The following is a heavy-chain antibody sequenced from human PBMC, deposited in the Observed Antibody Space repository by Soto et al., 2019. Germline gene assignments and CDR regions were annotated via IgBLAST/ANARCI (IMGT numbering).Heavy chain of an antibody. CDR1: GVTIRGYY. V-gene: IGHV4-59*01. J-gene: IGHJ4*02. D-gene: IGHD6-13*01. Sequence: SGNPSLTCIVSGVTIRGYYWNWVRQPPGKTLEWIGSIYDTRGNNYNPSLKSRVTSSVDTSKNHFSLKFNSLTAADTAVYYCAFGTLSKIAETDSWGQGLLVSVS. CDR3: AFGTLSKIAETDS. CDR2: IYDTRGN.